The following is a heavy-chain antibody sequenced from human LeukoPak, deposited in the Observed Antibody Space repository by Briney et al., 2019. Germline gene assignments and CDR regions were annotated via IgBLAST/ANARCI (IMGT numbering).Heavy chain of an antibody. CDR1: GGSISSGSYY. V-gene: IGHV4-61*02. Sequence: SETLSLTCTVSGGSISSGSYYWSWIRQPAGKGLEWIGRIYTSGSTNYNPSLKSRVTISVDTSKNQFSLKVSSVTAADTAVYYCARTNYGDYLSHYHYYMDVWGKGTTVTISS. CDR2: IYTSGST. J-gene: IGHJ6*03. D-gene: IGHD4-17*01. CDR3: ARTNYGDYLSHYHYYMDV.